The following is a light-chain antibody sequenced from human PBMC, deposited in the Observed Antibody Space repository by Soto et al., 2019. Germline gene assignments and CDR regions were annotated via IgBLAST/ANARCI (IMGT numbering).Light chain of an antibody. CDR2: DSS. V-gene: IGKV1-33*01. CDR1: QDITNY. Sequence: DIQMTQSPSSLSASVGDRVTIICQASQDITNYLNWYQQKPGKAPNLLIHDSSNLETGVPSRLSGSGTGTYFSFTISILQPEDIATYYFQQYDTLPLTFGQGTRLQMK. CDR3: QQYDTLPLT. J-gene: IGKJ5*01.